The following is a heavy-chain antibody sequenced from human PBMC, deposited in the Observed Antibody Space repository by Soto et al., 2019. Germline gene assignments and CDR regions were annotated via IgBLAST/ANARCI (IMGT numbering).Heavy chain of an antibody. CDR1: GYTFTSYY. J-gene: IGHJ4*02. CDR2: INPSGGST. CDR3: ARDSSPYSGSYYVPAGEFDY. D-gene: IGHD1-26*01. Sequence: ASVKVSCKASGYTFTSYYMHWVRQAPGQGLEWMGIINPSGGSTGYAQKFQGRVTMTRDTSTSTVYMELSSLRSEDTAVYYCARDSSPYSGSYYVPAGEFDYWGQGTLVTVSS. V-gene: IGHV1-46*01.